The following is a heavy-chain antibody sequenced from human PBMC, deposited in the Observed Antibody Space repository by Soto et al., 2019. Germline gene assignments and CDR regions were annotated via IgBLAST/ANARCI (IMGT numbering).Heavy chain of an antibody. CDR2: ISGRTGST. Sequence: EVQVLESGGGLVQPGGSLRLSCAASGFTFSSYAMSWVRQAPGKGLEWVSAISGRTGSTSCADSVKGRFTISRDNSRNTLYLQMNSLRAEDTAVYYCGVQYDYWGQGTLVTVSS. V-gene: IGHV3-23*01. D-gene: IGHD1-1*01. CDR3: GVQYDY. CDR1: GFTFSSYA. J-gene: IGHJ4*02.